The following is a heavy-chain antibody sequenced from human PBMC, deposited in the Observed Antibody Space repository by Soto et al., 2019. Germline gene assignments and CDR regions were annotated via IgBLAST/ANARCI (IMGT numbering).Heavy chain of an antibody. CDR1: GFTFNNYA. J-gene: IGHJ4*02. D-gene: IGHD3-10*01. CDR2: ISGGGDTT. Sequence: VQLLESGGGLVQPGGSLRLSCAASGFTFNNYAMTWVRQAPGKGLEWVSAISGGGDTTSYADSVKGRFTVSRDGSKNTLELQMSSLRAEDTALYYYAKGRGGSGSRTPRVDFWGQGTLVTVSS. V-gene: IGHV3-23*01. CDR3: AKGRGGSGSRTPRVDF.